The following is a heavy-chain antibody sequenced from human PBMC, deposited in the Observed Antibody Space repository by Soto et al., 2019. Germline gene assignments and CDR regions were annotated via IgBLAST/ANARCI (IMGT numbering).Heavy chain of an antibody. Sequence: SETLSLTCAVYGGSFSGYYWSWIRQPPGKGLEWIGEINHSGSTNYNPSLKSRVTLSVDTSKNQFSLKLSSVTAADTALYYCARGLFSSGWYSYFDPWGQGTPVTVSS. CDR3: ARGLFSSGWYSYFDP. CDR1: GGSFSGYY. CDR2: INHSGST. D-gene: IGHD6-19*01. V-gene: IGHV4-34*01. J-gene: IGHJ5*02.